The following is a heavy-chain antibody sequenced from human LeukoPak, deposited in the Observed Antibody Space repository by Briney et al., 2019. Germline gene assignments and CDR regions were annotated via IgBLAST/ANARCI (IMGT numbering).Heavy chain of an antibody. CDR3: AKDQTYYYDSSGQWDPYYFDY. CDR2: ISYDGSNK. Sequence: PGGSLRLSCAASGFTFSSYGMHWVRQAPGKGLEWVAVISYDGSNKYYADSVKGRFTISRDNSKNPLYLQMNSLRAEDTAVYYCAKDQTYYYDSSGQWDPYYFDYWGRGTLVSVSS. V-gene: IGHV3-30*18. D-gene: IGHD3-22*01. CDR1: GFTFSSYG. J-gene: IGHJ4*02.